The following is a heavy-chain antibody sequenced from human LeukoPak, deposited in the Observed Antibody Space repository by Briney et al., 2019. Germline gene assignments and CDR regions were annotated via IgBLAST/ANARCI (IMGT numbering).Heavy chain of an antibody. J-gene: IGHJ4*02. CDR3: AIRKSGNAIDY. CDR1: GFAFSSNY. Sequence: PGGSLRLSCAASGFAFSSNYMSWVRQAPGKGLEWVAVFYSCGSTNYADSVKGRFTISRDNSKNTLYLLMNSLRAEDTAVYYCAIRKSGNAIDYWGQGTLVTVST. D-gene: IGHD5-12*01. CDR2: FYSCGST. V-gene: IGHV3-66*01.